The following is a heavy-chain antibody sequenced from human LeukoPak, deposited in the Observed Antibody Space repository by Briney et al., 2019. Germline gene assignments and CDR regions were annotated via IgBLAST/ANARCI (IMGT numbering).Heavy chain of an antibody. CDR1: GYTFTSYG. CDR3: ARDGYCSSTSCYTNYYYYGMDV. Sequence: ASVKVSCKASGYTFTSYGISWVRQAPGQGLEWMGWISAYNGNTNYAQKLQGRVTMTTDTSTSTAYMELRSLRSDDTAVYYRARDGYCSSTSCYTNYYYYGMDVWGQGTTVTVSS. V-gene: IGHV1-18*01. CDR2: ISAYNGNT. J-gene: IGHJ6*02. D-gene: IGHD2-2*02.